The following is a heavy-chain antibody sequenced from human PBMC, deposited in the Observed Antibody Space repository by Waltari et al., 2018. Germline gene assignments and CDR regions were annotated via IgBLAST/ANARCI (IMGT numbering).Heavy chain of an antibody. CDR1: GYRLTDYH. Sequence: QVQLVQSGTEVKKPGASVKVSCQASGYRLTDYHPHWFRQTPGQGLEWLGWINPKNGDTGYAKNFLGRVTMTRDTSINTVYMDLSGLRSDDTAVFYCARDPGPIVGAPDYWGQGTLVTVSS. V-gene: IGHV1-2*02. D-gene: IGHD1-26*01. J-gene: IGHJ4*02. CDR2: INPKNGDT. CDR3: ARDPGPIVGAPDY.